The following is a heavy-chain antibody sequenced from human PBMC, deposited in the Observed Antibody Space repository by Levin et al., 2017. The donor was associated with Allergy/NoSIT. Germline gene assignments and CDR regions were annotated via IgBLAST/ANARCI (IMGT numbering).Heavy chain of an antibody. Sequence: SPTLSLPCAVSGGSISSGGYSWSWIRQPPGKGLEWIGYIYHSGSTYYNPSLKSRVTISVDRSKNQFSLKLSSVTAADTAVYYCARTYGDYYFDYWGQGTLVTVSS. CDR1: GGSISSGGYS. J-gene: IGHJ4*02. V-gene: IGHV4-30-2*01. CDR2: IYHSGST. D-gene: IGHD4-17*01. CDR3: ARTYGDYYFDY.